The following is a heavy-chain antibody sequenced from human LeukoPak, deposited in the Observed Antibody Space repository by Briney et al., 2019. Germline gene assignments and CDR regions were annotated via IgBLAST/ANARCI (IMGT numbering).Heavy chain of an antibody. CDR1: GDSVSSNSAA. J-gene: IGHJ4*02. Sequence: SQTLSLTCAISGDSVSSNSAAWNWIRQSPSRGLEWLGRTYYRSKWYNDYAVSVKSRITINPDTSKNQFSLKLSSVTAADTAVYYCARVWVVRGVISPDTAPDYWGQGTLVTVSS. D-gene: IGHD3-10*01. V-gene: IGHV6-1*01. CDR3: ARVWVVRGVISPDTAPDY. CDR2: TYYRSKWYN.